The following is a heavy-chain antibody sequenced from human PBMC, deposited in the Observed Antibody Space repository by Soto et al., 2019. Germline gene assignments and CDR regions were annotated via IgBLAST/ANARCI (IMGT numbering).Heavy chain of an antibody. D-gene: IGHD1-26*01. CDR2: INSDGSIT. CDR3: ARAMTSVGAAAKGDF. V-gene: IGHV3-74*01. Sequence: EVQLVESGGGLILPGGSLRLSCAASGFTFNTHWMHWVRQAPGKGLVWVSRINSDGSITDYADSVKGRFSISRDNPMNTLYLQMNSLSPEDTAVYYCARAMTSVGAAAKGDFWGQGTLVTVSS. J-gene: IGHJ4*02. CDR1: GFTFNTHW.